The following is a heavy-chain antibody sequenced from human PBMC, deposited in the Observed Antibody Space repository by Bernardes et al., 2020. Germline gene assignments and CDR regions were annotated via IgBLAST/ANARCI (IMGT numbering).Heavy chain of an antibody. D-gene: IGHD3-3*01. J-gene: IGHJ4*02. CDR2: INHSGST. Sequence: SETLSLTCAVYGGSFSGYYWSWIRQPPGKWLEWIGEINHSGSTNYNPSLKSRVTIPVDTSKNQFSLKLSAVTAADTAVYYCARGRGIFGGWGQGTLVTVSS. CDR3: ARGRGIFGG. V-gene: IGHV4-34*01. CDR1: GGSFSGYY.